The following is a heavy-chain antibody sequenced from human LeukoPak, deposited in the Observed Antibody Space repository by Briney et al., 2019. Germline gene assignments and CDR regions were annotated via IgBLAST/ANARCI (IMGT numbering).Heavy chain of an antibody. J-gene: IGHJ4*02. CDR1: GYTFTGYY. CDR2: INPNSGGA. CDR3: ARDSAAAETADY. D-gene: IGHD6-13*01. Sequence: ASLKVSCKASGYTFTGYYMHWVRQAPGQGLEWMGWINPNSGGANYAQKFQGRVTMTRDTSISTAYMELSRLRSDDTAVYYCARDSAAAETADYWGQGTLVTVSS. V-gene: IGHV1-2*02.